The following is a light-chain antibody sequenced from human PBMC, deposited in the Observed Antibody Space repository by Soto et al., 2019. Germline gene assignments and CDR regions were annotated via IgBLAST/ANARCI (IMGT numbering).Light chain of an antibody. V-gene: IGLV2-14*01. J-gene: IGLJ1*01. CDR1: SSDVVGYHY. CDR2: EFS. Sequence: QSVLTQPASVSGSPGQSITISCTGTSSDVVGYHYVSWYQQHPGKAPKIMIYEFSNRPSGVSNRFSGSKSGNTASLTISGIQAEYEADYCCSSYTSSSTQVFGTGTKLTVL. CDR3: SSYTSSSTQV.